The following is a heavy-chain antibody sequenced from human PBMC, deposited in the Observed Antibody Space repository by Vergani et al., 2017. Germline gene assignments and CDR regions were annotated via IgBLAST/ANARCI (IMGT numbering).Heavy chain of an antibody. CDR3: ARLSYDATPYLQGGYDG. J-gene: IGHJ4*02. V-gene: IGHV3-23*01. CDR2: ISARYPST. CDR1: GFTFSACP. Sequence: EVQLLQSGGGVIQPGGSVRLSCAASGFTFSACPMTWVRQAPGKGLEWVSAISARYPSTYYADSVKGRFTISSDNSKNMLYLQMNSLRAEDTAVYYCARLSYDATPYLQGGYDGWGQGTVVSVSS. D-gene: IGHD2-15*01.